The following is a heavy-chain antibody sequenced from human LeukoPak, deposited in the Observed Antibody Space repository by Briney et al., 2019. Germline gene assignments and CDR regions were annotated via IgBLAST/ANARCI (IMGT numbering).Heavy chain of an antibody. Sequence: GASVKVSCKASGYTFTGYYMHWVRQAPGQGLEWMGWINPNSGGTNYAQKFQGRVTMTRDTSISTAYMELSRLRSDDTAVYYCARDCLEFTIFGVGNWFDPWGQGTLVTVSS. J-gene: IGHJ5*02. V-gene: IGHV1-2*02. D-gene: IGHD3-3*01. CDR2: INPNSGGT. CDR3: ARDCLEFTIFGVGNWFDP. CDR1: GYTFTGYY.